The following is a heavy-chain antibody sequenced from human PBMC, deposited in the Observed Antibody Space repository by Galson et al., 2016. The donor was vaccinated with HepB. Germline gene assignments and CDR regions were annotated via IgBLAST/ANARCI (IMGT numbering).Heavy chain of an antibody. D-gene: IGHD3-3*01. CDR1: GASINSGDHF. CDR2: IYTGGTN. Sequence: QVQLQESGPGLVKPSQTLSLTCTVAGASINSGDHFWTWIRQPAGKGLEWIGHIYTGGTNDYKHATRSRVSITIDTSENQFALKRTSVTAADTAVYYCARESRFLGGSGFEFWGQGSLVTVAS. V-gene: IGHV4-61*02. CDR3: ARESRFLGGSGFEF. J-gene: IGHJ5*01.